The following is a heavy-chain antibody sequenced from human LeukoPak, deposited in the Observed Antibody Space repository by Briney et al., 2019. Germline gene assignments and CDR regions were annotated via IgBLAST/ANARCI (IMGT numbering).Heavy chain of an antibody. CDR3: AREVLRFDY. CDR2: INTRTGNP. Sequence: ASVKVSCKASGYTFTSNSMNWVRQAPGQGLEWMGWINTRTGNPTYAQGFTGRFVFSLDTSVSTAYLQISSLKAEDTAVYYCAREVLRFDYWGQGTLVTVSS. CDR1: GYTFTSNS. V-gene: IGHV7-4-1*02. J-gene: IGHJ4*02.